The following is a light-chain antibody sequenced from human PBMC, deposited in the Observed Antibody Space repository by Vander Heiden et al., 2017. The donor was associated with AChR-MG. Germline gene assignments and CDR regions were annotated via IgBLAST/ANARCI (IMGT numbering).Light chain of an antibody. Sequence: DIQMTQSPSSLSASVGDRVTITCQASQDISNYLNWYQQKPGKAPKLLIYDSSKWETGVPSRFSGSGSGTDFTFTISSLQPEDIATYYWQQDYNLHTFGQGTRLEIK. CDR1: QDISNY. J-gene: IGKJ5*01. CDR3: QQDYNLHT. V-gene: IGKV1-33*01. CDR2: DSS.